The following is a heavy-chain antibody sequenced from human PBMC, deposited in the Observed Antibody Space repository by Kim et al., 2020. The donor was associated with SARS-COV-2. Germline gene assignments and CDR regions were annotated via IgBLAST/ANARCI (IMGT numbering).Heavy chain of an antibody. J-gene: IGHJ4*02. Sequence: DSGKGRFTISRDNAKNSLYLQMNSLRAEDTSVYYCARVGDAAMVAFYYFDYWGQGTLVSVSS. D-gene: IGHD5-18*01. V-gene: IGHV3-21*01. CDR3: ARVGDAAMVAFYYFDY.